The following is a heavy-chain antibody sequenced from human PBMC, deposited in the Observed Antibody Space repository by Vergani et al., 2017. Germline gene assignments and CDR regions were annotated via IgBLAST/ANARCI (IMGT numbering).Heavy chain of an antibody. J-gene: IGHJ1*01. V-gene: IGHV3-23*01. Sequence: EVQLLESGGGLDQPGGSRRLSCAGAGFTFDTYTMAYVRQAPGKGLEWVTTISSGGGDIFYADSEKGRFTISRDNSKNTLFLQMNSLKDEDTAVYYCTTAWGLYYLHGEYFQYWGRGTLVSVSS. CDR1: GFTFDTYT. CDR2: ISSGGGDI. D-gene: IGHD3-10*01. CDR3: TTAWGLYYLHGEYFQY.